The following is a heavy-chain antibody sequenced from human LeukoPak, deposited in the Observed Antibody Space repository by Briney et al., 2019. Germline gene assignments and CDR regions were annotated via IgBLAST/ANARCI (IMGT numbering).Heavy chain of an antibody. J-gene: IGHJ4*02. CDR3: AGGRRLRLGELSPWIDY. V-gene: IGHV3-48*01. CDR2: ISSSSSNI. CDR1: GFTFSSYW. Sequence: PGGSLRLSCAASGFTFSSYWMSWVRQAPGKGLEWVSYISSSSSNIYYADSVKGRFTISRDNAKNSLYLQMNSLRAEDTAVYYCAGGRRLRLGELSPWIDYWGQGTLVTVSS. D-gene: IGHD3-16*02.